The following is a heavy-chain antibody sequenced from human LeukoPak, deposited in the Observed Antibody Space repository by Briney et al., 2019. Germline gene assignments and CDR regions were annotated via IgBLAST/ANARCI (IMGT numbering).Heavy chain of an antibody. CDR1: GGSISSAGYY. J-gene: IGHJ4*02. CDR3: ARHGGGAARGLDY. Sequence: SETLSLTCTVSGGSISSAGYYWAWIRQPPGKGLEWIGSIYYSGRTYSNPSLKSRVTISVDTSKNQFSLKLSSVTAADTAVYYCARHGGGAARGLDYWGQGTLVTVSS. D-gene: IGHD6-6*01. V-gene: IGHV4-39*01. CDR2: IYYSGRT.